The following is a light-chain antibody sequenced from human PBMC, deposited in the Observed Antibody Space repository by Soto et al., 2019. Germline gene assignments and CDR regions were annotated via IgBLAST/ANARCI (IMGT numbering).Light chain of an antibody. CDR1: QNIYTW. V-gene: IGKV1-5*03. Sequence: DIQMTQSPSTLSASVGDRVTITCRASQNIYTWLAWYQQKPGISPXXLIHKASTLESGVPSRFSGSGFGTEFTLTISGLQPEDYATYYCQQYERYSTFGQGTKVDIK. CDR3: QQYERYST. J-gene: IGKJ1*01. CDR2: KAS.